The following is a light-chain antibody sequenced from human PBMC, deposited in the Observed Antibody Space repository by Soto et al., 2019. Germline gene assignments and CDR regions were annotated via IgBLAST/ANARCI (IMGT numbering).Light chain of an antibody. V-gene: IGKV3-15*01. J-gene: IGKJ1*01. Sequence: EIVLTQSPATLSVSPGERATLSCRASQSVSSNLAWYHQKPGQTPSLLIYGASTRATGIPARFSGSGSGTEFTLTISILQSEDFAVYYCQQYNSWPQAFGQGTKVEIK. CDR1: QSVSSN. CDR2: GAS. CDR3: QQYNSWPQA.